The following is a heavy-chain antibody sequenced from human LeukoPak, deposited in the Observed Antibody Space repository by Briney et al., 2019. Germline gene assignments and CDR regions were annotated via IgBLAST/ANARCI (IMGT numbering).Heavy chain of an antibody. Sequence: SETLSLTCAVSGGSITSDNWWTWVRQPPGKGLEWIGAIYHSGSTDYNPSLKSRVTISVDKSKNQFSLKLSSVTAADTAVYFCAGYYYDSSGYLRVDYWGQGTLVTVSS. CDR2: IYHSGST. CDR3: AGYYYDSSGYLRVDY. D-gene: IGHD3-22*01. J-gene: IGHJ4*02. V-gene: IGHV4-4*02. CDR1: GGSITSDNW.